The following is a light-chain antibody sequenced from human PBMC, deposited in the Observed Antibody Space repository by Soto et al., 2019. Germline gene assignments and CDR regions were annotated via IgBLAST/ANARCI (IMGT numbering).Light chain of an antibody. V-gene: IGKV3-15*01. CDR2: SAS. J-gene: IGKJ1*01. CDR3: QQYNNWPWP. Sequence: EIGLTQSPSTLSVSPWGRATLSCRASQSISDTLAWYQQKPGQAPRLLIYSASRGATGFPARFSGSGSGTDFTLTISSLQSEDFAVYYCQQYNNWPWPFGQGTNVDIK. CDR1: QSISDT.